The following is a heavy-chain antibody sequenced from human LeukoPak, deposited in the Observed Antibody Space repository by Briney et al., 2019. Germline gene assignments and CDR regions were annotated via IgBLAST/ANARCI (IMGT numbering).Heavy chain of an antibody. Sequence: PGTSLRLSCAASGFTFSSYGMHWVRQAPGKGLEWVAVIWYDGSNKYYVDSVKGRFTISRDNSKNTLYLQMNSLRAEDTAVYYCAKDYGPFDYWGQGTLVTVSS. V-gene: IGHV3-33*06. CDR2: IWYDGSNK. J-gene: IGHJ4*02. CDR3: AKDYGPFDY. D-gene: IGHD4-17*01. CDR1: GFTFSSYG.